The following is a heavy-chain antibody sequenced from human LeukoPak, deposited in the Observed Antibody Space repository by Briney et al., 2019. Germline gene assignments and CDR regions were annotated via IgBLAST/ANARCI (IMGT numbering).Heavy chain of an antibody. J-gene: IGHJ6*03. V-gene: IGHV4-39*01. CDR2: IYYSGST. D-gene: IGHD3-3*01. Sequence: SETLSLTCTVSGGSISSSSYYWGWIRQPPGKGLEWIGSIYYSGSTYYNPSLKSRVTISVDTSKNQFSLKLSSVTAADTAVCYCARLVGTIFGVVTHQHYYYYMDVWGKGTTVTVSS. CDR1: GGSISSSSYY. CDR3: ARLVGTIFGVVTHQHYYYYMDV.